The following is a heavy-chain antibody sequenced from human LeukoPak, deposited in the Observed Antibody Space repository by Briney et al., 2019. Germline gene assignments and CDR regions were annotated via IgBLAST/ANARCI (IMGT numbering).Heavy chain of an antibody. D-gene: IGHD5-12*01. Sequence: SVKVSCNASGGTFSSYAISWVRQAPGQGLEWMGRIIPILGIANYAQKFQGRVTITADKSTSTAYMELSSLRSEDTAVYYCAREGMGYGAFDIWGQGTMVTVSS. CDR1: GGTFSSYA. V-gene: IGHV1-69*04. CDR3: AREGMGYGAFDI. J-gene: IGHJ3*02. CDR2: IIPILGIA.